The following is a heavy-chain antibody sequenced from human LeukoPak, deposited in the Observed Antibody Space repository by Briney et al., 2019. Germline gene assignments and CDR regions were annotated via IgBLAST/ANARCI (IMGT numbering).Heavy chain of an antibody. V-gene: IGHV3-48*01. CDR3: ARDRRGDYYDSSGYYSH. Sequence: PGGSLRLSCAASGFTFSSYSMNWVRQAPGKGLEWVSYISSSSSTIYYADSVKGRFTISRDNAKNSLYLQMNSLRAEDTAVYYCARDRRGDYYDSSGYYSHWGQGTLVTVSS. J-gene: IGHJ4*02. CDR1: GFTFSSYS. D-gene: IGHD3-22*01. CDR2: ISSSSSTI.